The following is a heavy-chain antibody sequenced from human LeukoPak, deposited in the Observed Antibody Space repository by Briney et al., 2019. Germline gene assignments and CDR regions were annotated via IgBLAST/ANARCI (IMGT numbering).Heavy chain of an antibody. Sequence: SETLSLTCAVYGGSFSGYYWSWIRQPPGKGLEWIGEINHSGSANYNPSLKSRVTISVDTSKNQFSLKLSSVTAADTAVYYCARGGSYYYYYYMDVWGKGTTVTISS. CDR2: INHSGSA. CDR1: GGSFSGYY. CDR3: ARGGSYYYYYYMDV. V-gene: IGHV4-34*01. J-gene: IGHJ6*03.